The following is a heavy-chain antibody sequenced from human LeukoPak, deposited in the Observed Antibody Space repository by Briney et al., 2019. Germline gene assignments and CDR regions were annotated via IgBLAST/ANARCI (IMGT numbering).Heavy chain of an antibody. V-gene: IGHV3-21*01. D-gene: IGHD5/OR15-5a*01. J-gene: IGHJ6*02. CDR3: ARDRVLPGTYYYYGMDV. CDR1: GFTFSSYS. Sequence: GGSLRLSCAASGFTFSSYSMNWVRQAPGKGLEWVSSISSSSSYIYYADSVKGRFTISRDNAKNSLYLQMNSLRAEDTAVYYCARDRVLPGTYYYYGMDVWGQGTTVTVSS. CDR2: ISSSSSYI.